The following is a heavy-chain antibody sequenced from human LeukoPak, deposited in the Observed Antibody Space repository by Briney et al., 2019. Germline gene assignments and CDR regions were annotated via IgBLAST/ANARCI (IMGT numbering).Heavy chain of an antibody. CDR3: ARRAGAYSHPYDY. Sequence: PGGSLRLSCTVSGFTVSSNSMSWVRQAPGKGLEWVSFIYSDNTHYSDSVKGRFTISRDNYKNTLYLQMNSLRAEHRAVYYCARRAGAYSHPYDYWGQGTLVTVSS. J-gene: IGHJ4*02. V-gene: IGHV3-53*01. CDR1: GFTVSSNS. CDR2: IYSDNT. D-gene: IGHD4/OR15-4a*01.